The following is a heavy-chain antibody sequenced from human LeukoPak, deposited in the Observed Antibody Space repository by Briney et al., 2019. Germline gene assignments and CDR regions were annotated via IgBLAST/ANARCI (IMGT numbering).Heavy chain of an antibody. Sequence: PSQTLSLTCTVSGGSISSGGYYWSWIRQPPGKGLEWIGYIYHSGSTYYNPSLKSRVTISVDRSKNQFSLKLSSVTAADTALYCCARTVIVVVPHFDYWGQGTLVTVSS. CDR1: GGSISSGGYY. D-gene: IGHD3-22*01. V-gene: IGHV4-30-2*01. CDR2: IYHSGST. J-gene: IGHJ4*02. CDR3: ARTVIVVVPHFDY.